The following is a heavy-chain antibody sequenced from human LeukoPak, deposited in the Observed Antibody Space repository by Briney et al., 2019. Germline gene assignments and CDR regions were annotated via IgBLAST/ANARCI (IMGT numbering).Heavy chain of an antibody. CDR1: GFTFDDYA. D-gene: IGHD6-13*01. CDR3: AKDSSSWPSDAFDI. J-gene: IGHJ3*02. V-gene: IGHV3-9*03. Sequence: PGGSLRLSCAASGFTFDDYAMHWVRQAPGKGLEWVSGISWNSGSIGYADSVKGRFTIPRDNAKNSLYLQMNSLRAEDMALYYCAKDSSSWPSDAFDIWGQGTMVTVSS. CDR2: ISWNSGSI.